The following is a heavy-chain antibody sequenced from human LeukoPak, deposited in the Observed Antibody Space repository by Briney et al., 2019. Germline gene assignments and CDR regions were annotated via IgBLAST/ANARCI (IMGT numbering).Heavy chain of an antibody. CDR1: GGSISSSSYY. Sequence: SETLSLTCTVSGGSISSSSYYWSWIRQPPGKGLEWIGYIYYSGSTNYNPSLKSRVTISVDTSKNQFSLKLSSVTAADTAVYYCARETLGFGESTWSQGTLVTVSS. V-gene: IGHV4-61*01. CDR3: ARETLGFGEST. CDR2: IYYSGST. J-gene: IGHJ4*02. D-gene: IGHD3-10*01.